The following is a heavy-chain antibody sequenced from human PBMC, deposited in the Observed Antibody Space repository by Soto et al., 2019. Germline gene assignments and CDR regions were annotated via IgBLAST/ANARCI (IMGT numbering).Heavy chain of an antibody. CDR2: VSGSGGST. D-gene: IGHD3-3*01. CDR3: ARDLTGGPTYYDFWSGYSPVDY. Sequence: GGSLRLSCAASGFTFSSYAMSWVRQAPGKGLEWVSAVSGSGGSTYYADSVKGRFTISRDNSKNTLYLQMNSLRAEDTAVYYCARDLTGGPTYYDFWSGYSPVDYWGLGTLVTVSS. V-gene: IGHV3-23*01. CDR1: GFTFSSYA. J-gene: IGHJ4*02.